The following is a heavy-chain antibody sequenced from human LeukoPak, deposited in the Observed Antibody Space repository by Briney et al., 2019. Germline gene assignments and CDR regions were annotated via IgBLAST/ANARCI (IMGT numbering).Heavy chain of an antibody. D-gene: IGHD3-9*01. Sequence: SETLSLTCTVSGGSISSYYWSWIRQPAGKGLEWIGRIYTSGSTNYNPSLKSRVTMSVDTSKNQFSLKLSSVTAADTAVYYCAREDTYYDILTGYQDYYMDVWGKGTTVTISS. CDR3: AREDTYYDILTGYQDYYMDV. J-gene: IGHJ6*03. V-gene: IGHV4-4*07. CDR1: GGSISSYY. CDR2: IYTSGST.